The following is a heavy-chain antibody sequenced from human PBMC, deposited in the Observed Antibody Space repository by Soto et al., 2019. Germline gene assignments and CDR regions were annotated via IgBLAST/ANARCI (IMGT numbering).Heavy chain of an antibody. D-gene: IGHD3-10*01. CDR1: GFTFSSFW. CDR3: AKRGVDTFGLSY. CDR2: INTDGSST. Sequence: EVQLVESGGGLVQPGGSLRLSCAVSGFTFSSFWMHWVRQAPGEGLVWVSRINTDGSSTSYADSVKGRCTISRDNAKNTLYLHMNSLSVEVTAMYYCAKRGVDTFGLSYWGQGTLVTVSS. V-gene: IGHV3-74*01. J-gene: IGHJ4*02.